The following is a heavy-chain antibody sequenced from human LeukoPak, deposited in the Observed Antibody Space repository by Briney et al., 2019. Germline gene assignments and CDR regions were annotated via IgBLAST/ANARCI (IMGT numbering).Heavy chain of an antibody. CDR1: GFTFSSYA. J-gene: IGHJ3*01. Sequence: GGSLRLACAASGFTFSSYAMTWVRQAPGKGLEWVSAFSATDGSAQYAESVEGRFTISRDNSKNTLFLQMNSLGAEDTAVYYCARAKVAAAGTGAFDVWGQGTLVAVSS. CDR2: FSATDGSA. CDR3: ARAKVAAAGTGAFDV. V-gene: IGHV3-23*01. D-gene: IGHD6-13*01.